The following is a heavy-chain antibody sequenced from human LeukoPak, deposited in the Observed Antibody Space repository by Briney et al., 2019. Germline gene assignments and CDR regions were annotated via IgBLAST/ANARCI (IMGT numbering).Heavy chain of an antibody. J-gene: IGHJ6*03. CDR3: ARVRGSGKYYYYYMDV. CDR2: INHSGST. Sequence: SSETLSLTCAVYGGSFSGYYWSWIRQPPGKGLEWIGEINHSGSTNYDPSLKSRVTISVDTSKNQFSLKLSSVTAADTAVYYCARVRGSGKYYYYYMDVWGKGTTVTISS. D-gene: IGHD3-10*01. V-gene: IGHV4-34*01. CDR1: GGSFSGYY.